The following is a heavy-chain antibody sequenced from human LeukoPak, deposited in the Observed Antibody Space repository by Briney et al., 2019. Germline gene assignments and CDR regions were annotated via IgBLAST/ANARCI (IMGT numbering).Heavy chain of an antibody. D-gene: IGHD6-13*01. V-gene: IGHV3-15*01. CDR3: TVRIAAALTGD. CDR2: IKSKTDGGTT. Sequence: GGSLRLSCAPCGFIFSNARMSWVRQAPGKGLEWVGRIKSKTDGGTTDYAAPVKGRFTISRDDSKHTLYLQMNSLKTEDTGVHCCTVRIAAALTGDWGQGTLVTVSS. CDR1: GFIFSNAR. J-gene: IGHJ4*02.